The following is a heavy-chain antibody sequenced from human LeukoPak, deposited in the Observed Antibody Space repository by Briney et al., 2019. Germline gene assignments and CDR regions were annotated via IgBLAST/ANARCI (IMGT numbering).Heavy chain of an antibody. V-gene: IGHV3-7*01. CDR3: GRVIAGAIDY. CDR1: GFSFSGHS. J-gene: IGHJ4*02. Sequence: PGGSLRLSCAASGFSFSGHSMTWARQAPGKGLEWVADINIDGSERFYVDFVKGRFTISRDNADNSMYLQMNSLRAEDTAVYYCGRVIAGAIDYWGQGTLVTVSS. CDR2: INIDGSER. D-gene: IGHD6-13*01.